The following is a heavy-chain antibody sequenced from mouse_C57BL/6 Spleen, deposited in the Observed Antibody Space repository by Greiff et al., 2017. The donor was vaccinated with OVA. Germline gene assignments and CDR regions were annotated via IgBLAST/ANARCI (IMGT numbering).Heavy chain of an antibody. CDR3: ASLYGSSPRGFDY. Sequence: EVQLQQSGPVLVKPGASVKMSCKASGYTFTDYYMNWVKQSHGKSLEWIGVINPYNGGTSYNQKFKGKATLTVDKSSSTAYMELNSLTSEDSAVYYCASLYGSSPRGFDYWGQGTTLTVSS. CDR2: INPYNGGT. D-gene: IGHD1-1*01. J-gene: IGHJ2*01. V-gene: IGHV1-19*01. CDR1: GYTFTDYY.